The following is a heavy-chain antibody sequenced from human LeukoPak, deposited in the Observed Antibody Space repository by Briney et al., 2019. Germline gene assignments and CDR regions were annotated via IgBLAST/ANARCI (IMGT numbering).Heavy chain of an antibody. CDR1: GFTFGDYA. CDR3: TRGAPIAVAEYGVYFDY. J-gene: IGHJ4*02. CDR2: IRSKAYGGTT. V-gene: IGHV3-49*03. Sequence: GGSLRLSCTASGFTFGDYAMSWFRQAPGKGLEWVGFIRSKAYGGTTEYAASVKGRFTISRDDSKSIAYLQMNSLKTEDTAVYYCTRGAPIAVAEYGVYFDYWGQGTLVTVSS. D-gene: IGHD6-19*01.